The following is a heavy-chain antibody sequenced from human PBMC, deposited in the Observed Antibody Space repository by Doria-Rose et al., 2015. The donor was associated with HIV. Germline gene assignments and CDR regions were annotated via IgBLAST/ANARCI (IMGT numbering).Heavy chain of an antibody. J-gene: IGHJ6*03. Sequence: VQLVQSGGGLVQPGRSLRLSCVGSGFSFESYAMHWVRLAPGKGLEWVAGISWDSGAKGNADSVEGRFTIRRDNAKKSVYLEMRSLRPEDTAFYYCAKAPIIGPKYYFYMDVWGKGTSVTVSS. CDR2: ISWDSGAK. CDR3: AKAPIIGPKYYFYMDV. D-gene: IGHD3-3*01. V-gene: IGHV3-9*01. CDR1: GFSFESYA.